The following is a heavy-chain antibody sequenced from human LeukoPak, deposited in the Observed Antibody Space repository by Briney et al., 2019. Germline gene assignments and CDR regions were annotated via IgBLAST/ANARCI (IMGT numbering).Heavy chain of an antibody. CDR1: GGSISSSTYS. J-gene: IGHJ3*02. V-gene: IGHV4-30-4*07. Sequence: PSETLSLTCAVSGGSISSSTYSWRWIRQPPGKGPEWIGYIYYSGTTYYNPSLKSRFTISVDTSKNQFSLKLSSVTAADTAVYYCARDGTYYYAFDIWGQGTMVTVSS. CDR2: IYYSGTT. CDR3: ARDGTYYYAFDI. D-gene: IGHD3-10*01.